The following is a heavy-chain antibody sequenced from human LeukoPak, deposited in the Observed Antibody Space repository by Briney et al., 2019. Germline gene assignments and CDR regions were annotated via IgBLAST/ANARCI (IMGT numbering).Heavy chain of an antibody. V-gene: IGHV3-23*01. J-gene: IGHJ4*02. D-gene: IGHD3-22*01. Sequence: GGSLRLSCAASGFTFSSYSMNWVRQAPGKGLEWVSAISGSGGSTYYADSVKGRFTISRDNSKNTLYLQMNSLRAEDTAVYYCAKLSIDSSGYYPYYFDYWGQGTLVTVSS. CDR3: AKLSIDSSGYYPYYFDY. CDR1: GFTFSSYS. CDR2: ISGSGGST.